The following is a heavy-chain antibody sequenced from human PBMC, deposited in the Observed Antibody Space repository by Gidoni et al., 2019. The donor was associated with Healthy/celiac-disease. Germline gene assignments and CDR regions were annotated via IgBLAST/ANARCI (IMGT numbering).Heavy chain of an antibody. CDR3: ARASAILGAFDI. D-gene: IGHD5-18*01. CDR2: IWYDGSNK. J-gene: IGHJ3*02. V-gene: IGHV3-33*01. CDR1: GFTFCSCG. Sequence: QVQLVESGGGVVQPGRSLRLSWPASGFTFCSCGLYWVRQVPGKGLELVAVIWYDGSNKYYADSVKGRFTISRDNSKNTLYLQMNSLRAEDTAVYYCARASAILGAFDIWGQGTMVTVSS.